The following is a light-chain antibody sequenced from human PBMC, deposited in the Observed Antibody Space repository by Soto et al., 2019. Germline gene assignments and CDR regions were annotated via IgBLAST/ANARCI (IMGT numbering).Light chain of an antibody. V-gene: IGLV2-11*01. CDR3: CSYAGSYTYV. CDR2: AVN. Sequence: QSALTQPRSVSGSPGQSVTISCTGTSSDVGGYNYVSWYQQHPGKAPKLMIYAVNARPSGVPDRFSDSKSGNTASLTISGLQAEDEADYYCCSYAGSYTYVFGTGTKVTVL. J-gene: IGLJ1*01. CDR1: SSDVGGYNY.